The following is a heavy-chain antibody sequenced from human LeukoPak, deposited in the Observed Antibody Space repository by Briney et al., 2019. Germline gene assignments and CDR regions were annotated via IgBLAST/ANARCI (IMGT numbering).Heavy chain of an antibody. CDR3: VRPCATCYGFDY. V-gene: IGHV3-7*01. D-gene: IGHD2-2*01. J-gene: IGHJ4*02. CDR2: IKQDGSEK. CDR1: GFTFSSYW. Sequence: GGSLRLSCAASGFTFSSYWMTWVRQAPGKGLEWVANIKQDGSEKSYVDSVKGRFTISRDNAKKSLYLQMDSLRAEDTAVYYCVRPCATCYGFDYWGQGTLVTVSS.